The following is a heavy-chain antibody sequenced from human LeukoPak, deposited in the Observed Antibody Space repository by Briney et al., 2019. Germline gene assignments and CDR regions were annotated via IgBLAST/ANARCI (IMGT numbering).Heavy chain of an antibody. Sequence: PGGSLRLSCAASGFTFSSYAMNWVRQAPGKGLEWVSAISGSGGATYYADSVKGRFTMSRDNSRNTLYLQMNSLRAEDTAIYYCAKDPMVRGSTYDSWGQGTLVTVSS. CDR2: ISGSGGAT. V-gene: IGHV3-23*01. CDR3: AKDPMVRGSTYDS. CDR1: GFTFSSYA. J-gene: IGHJ4*02. D-gene: IGHD3-10*01.